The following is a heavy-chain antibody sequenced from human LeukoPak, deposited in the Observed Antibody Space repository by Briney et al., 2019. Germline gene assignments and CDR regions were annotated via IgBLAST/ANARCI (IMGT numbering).Heavy chain of an antibody. Sequence: PGGSLRLSCAASGFTFSSYWMSWVRQAPGKGLEWVAHIKQDGSEKYYVDSVKGRFTISRDNAKNLLYLQMNSLRAEDTAVYYCATERAGERPRPLLNYYYMDVWGKGTTVTISS. CDR2: IKQDGSEK. V-gene: IGHV3-7*01. CDR3: ATERAGERPRPLLNYYYMDV. CDR1: GFTFSSYW. J-gene: IGHJ6*03. D-gene: IGHD3-16*01.